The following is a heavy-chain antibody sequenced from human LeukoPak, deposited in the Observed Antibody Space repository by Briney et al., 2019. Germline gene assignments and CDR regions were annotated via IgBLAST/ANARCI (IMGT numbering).Heavy chain of an antibody. Sequence: GKPLRLSCAASGFPFSDYWMHWVRQVPGKGLEWVSRINSDGSRISYADSVRGRFTISRDNARNTVFLQMSSLRVEDTAVYYCATSPVISRDWGQGTLVSVSS. V-gene: IGHV3-74*01. CDR2: INSDGSRI. CDR3: ATSPVISRD. CDR1: GFPFSDYW. D-gene: IGHD3-22*01. J-gene: IGHJ4*02.